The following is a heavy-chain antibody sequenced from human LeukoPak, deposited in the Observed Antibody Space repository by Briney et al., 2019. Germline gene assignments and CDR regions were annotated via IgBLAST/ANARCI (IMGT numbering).Heavy chain of an antibody. V-gene: IGHV3-7*05. CDR1: GFTFSSYW. CDR3: AKGSRSGGSYYFDY. J-gene: IGHJ4*02. Sequence: GGSLRLSCAASGFTFSSYWMSWVRQAPGKGLEWVANIKQDGSDKYYVDSVKGRFTISRDNAKNSLYLQMNSLRAEDTAVYYCAKGSRSGGSYYFDYWGQGTLVTVSS. D-gene: IGHD2-15*01. CDR2: IKQDGSDK.